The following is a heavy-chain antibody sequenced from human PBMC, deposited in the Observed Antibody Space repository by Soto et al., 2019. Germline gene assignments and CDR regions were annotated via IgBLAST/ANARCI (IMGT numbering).Heavy chain of an antibody. V-gene: IGHV3-23*01. Sequence: GGSLRLSCAASGFTFSSYAMSWVRQAPGKELEWVSAISGSGGSIYYADSVKGRFTISRDNAKNSLYLQMNSLRAEDTAVYYCARDRLCPAACLVFRLSRFAPCGQGTLVPVSS. J-gene: IGHJ5*02. CDR2: ISGSGGSI. CDR1: GFTFSSYA. D-gene: IGHD3-9*01. CDR3: ARDRLCPAACLVFRLSRFAP.